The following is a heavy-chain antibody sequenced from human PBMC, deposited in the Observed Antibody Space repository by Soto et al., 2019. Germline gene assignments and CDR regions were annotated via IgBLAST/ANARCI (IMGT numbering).Heavy chain of an antibody. Sequence: QGLLVQSGAEVKKPGSSVNVSCKASGYIFNNYGLSWVRQAPGQGLEWVGGIIPIFGRAKYAQRLQGRVSITADEDTATAFMELRSLRSADTAVYVCATVPFLYGDYYYFFFHLDVWGEGTMITVSS. D-gene: IGHD4-17*01. CDR3: ATVPFLYGDYYYFFFHLDV. V-gene: IGHV1-69*01. J-gene: IGHJ6*04. CDR2: IIPIFGRA. CDR1: GYIFNNYG.